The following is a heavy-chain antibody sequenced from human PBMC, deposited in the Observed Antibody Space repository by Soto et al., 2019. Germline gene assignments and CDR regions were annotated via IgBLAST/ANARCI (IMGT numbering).Heavy chain of an antibody. V-gene: IGHV3-21*01. CDR3: ARDDQYCSGGSCYNLY. D-gene: IGHD2-15*01. CDR2: ISSSSSYI. Sequence: GGSLRLSCAASGFTFSSYSMNWVRQAPGKGLEWVSSISSSSSYIYYADSVKGRFTISRDNAKNSLYLQMNSLRAEDTAVYYCARDDQYCSGGSCYNLYWGQGTLVTVSS. J-gene: IGHJ4*02. CDR1: GFTFSSYS.